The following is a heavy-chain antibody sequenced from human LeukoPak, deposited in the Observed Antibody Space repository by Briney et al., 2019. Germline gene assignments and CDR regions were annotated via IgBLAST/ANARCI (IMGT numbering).Heavy chain of an antibody. Sequence: SETLSLTCTVSGGSISSYYWSWIRQPPGKGLEWIGSIYYSGSTYYNPSLKSRVTISVDTSKNQFSLKLSSVTAADTAVYYCARRGKYQLLSELDYWGQGTLVTVSS. J-gene: IGHJ4*02. CDR2: IYYSGST. D-gene: IGHD2-2*01. CDR3: ARRGKYQLLSELDY. V-gene: IGHV4-39*01. CDR1: GGSISSYY.